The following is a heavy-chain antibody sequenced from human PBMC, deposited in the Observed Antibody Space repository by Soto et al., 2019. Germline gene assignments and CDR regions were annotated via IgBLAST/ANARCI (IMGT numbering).Heavy chain of an antibody. D-gene: IGHD6-13*01. CDR2: IFSNDEK. CDR1: GFSLSNARMG. Sequence: QVTLKESGPVLVKPTETLTLTCTVSGFSLSNARMGVSWIRQPPGKALEWLAHIFSNDEKSYSTSLKSRLTISKDTSKSQVALTMTNMDPVDTATYYCARITSSWIGRELFLDYWGQGTLVTVSS. CDR3: ARITSSWIGRELFLDY. V-gene: IGHV2-26*01. J-gene: IGHJ4*02.